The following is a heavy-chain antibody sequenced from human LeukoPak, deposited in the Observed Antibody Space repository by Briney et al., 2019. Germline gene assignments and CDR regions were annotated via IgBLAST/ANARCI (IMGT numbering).Heavy chain of an antibody. CDR2: ISGSGGST. CDR1: GFTFSSYA. CDR3: AKPPGPYCTGGSCYCDD. V-gene: IGHV3-23*01. J-gene: IGHJ4*02. Sequence: GGSLRLSCAASGFTFSSYAMSWVRQAPGKGLEWVSAISGSGGSTYYADSVKGRFTISRDNSKNTLYLQMNSLRAEGTAVYYCAKPPGPYCTGGSCYCDDGGQGTLVTVSS. D-gene: IGHD2-15*01.